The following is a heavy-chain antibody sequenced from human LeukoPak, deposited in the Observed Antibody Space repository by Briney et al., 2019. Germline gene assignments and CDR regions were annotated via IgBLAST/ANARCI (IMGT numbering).Heavy chain of an antibody. V-gene: IGHV3-48*04. Sequence: GGSLRLSCAASGFTFSSYSMNWVRQAPGKGLEWVSYISSSGSTIYYADSVKGRFTISRDNAKNSLYLQMNSLRAEDTAVYYCARDHYYDSSAYDAFDIWGQGTMVTVSS. CDR2: ISSSGSTI. CDR1: GFTFSSYS. J-gene: IGHJ3*02. D-gene: IGHD3-22*01. CDR3: ARDHYYDSSAYDAFDI.